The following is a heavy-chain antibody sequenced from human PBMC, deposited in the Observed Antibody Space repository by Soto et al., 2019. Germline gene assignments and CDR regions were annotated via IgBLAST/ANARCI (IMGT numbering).Heavy chain of an antibody. V-gene: IGHV4-34*01. Sequence: SETLSLTCAVYGGSFSGYYWSWIRQPPGKGLEWIGEINHSGSTNYNPSLKSRVTISVDTSKNQFSLKLSSVTAADTAVYYCARVFSDSSSCFDPWGQGTLVTVSS. CDR2: INHSGST. CDR3: ARVFSDSSSCFDP. D-gene: IGHD6-13*01. CDR1: GGSFSGYY. J-gene: IGHJ5*02.